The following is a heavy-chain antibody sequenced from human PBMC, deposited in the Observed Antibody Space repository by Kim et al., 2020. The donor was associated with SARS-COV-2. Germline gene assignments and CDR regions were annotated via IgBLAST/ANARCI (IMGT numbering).Heavy chain of an antibody. J-gene: IGHJ4*02. CDR1: GGTFSSYA. Sequence: SVKVSCKASGGTFSSYAISWVRQAPGQGLEWMGGIIPIFGTANYAQKFQGRVTITADESTSTAYMELSSLRSEDTAVYYCARGAGGYCSGGSCYSEYYFDYWGQGTLVTVSS. CDR2: IIPIFGTA. V-gene: IGHV1-69*13. CDR3: ARGAGGYCSGGSCYSEYYFDY. D-gene: IGHD2-15*01.